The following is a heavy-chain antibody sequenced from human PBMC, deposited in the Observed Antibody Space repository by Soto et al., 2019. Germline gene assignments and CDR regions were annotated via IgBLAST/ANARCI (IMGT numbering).Heavy chain of an antibody. CDR2: IYNSGST. J-gene: IGHJ4*02. Sequence: PSETLSLTCTVSGASISSGGYYWSWIRQHPGKSLEWIGYIYNSGSTYYNPSLKSRVSISLDTSNQFSLKLSSVTAADTAVYYCATYTGYDHYYFEYWGQGTLVTVSS. CDR1: GASISSGGYY. V-gene: IGHV4-31*03. D-gene: IGHD5-12*01. CDR3: ATYTGYDHYYFEY.